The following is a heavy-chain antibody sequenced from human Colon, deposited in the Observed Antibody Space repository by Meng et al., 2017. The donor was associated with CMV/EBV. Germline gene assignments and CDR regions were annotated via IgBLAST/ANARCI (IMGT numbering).Heavy chain of an antibody. CDR2: IRSDGSAT. V-gene: IGHV1-2*02. Sequence: QVKWMQVGGGVKGPGASVKVSCKTSGYTFSDYYMHWVRQAPGQGLEWMGWIRSDGSATNYAQKFRGRVTMTRDASVSTAYMELSGLTSDDTAVYFCVRSSGWSLFDYWGPGALVTVSS. CDR3: VRSSGWSLFDY. CDR1: GYTFSDYY. J-gene: IGHJ4*02. D-gene: IGHD6-19*01.